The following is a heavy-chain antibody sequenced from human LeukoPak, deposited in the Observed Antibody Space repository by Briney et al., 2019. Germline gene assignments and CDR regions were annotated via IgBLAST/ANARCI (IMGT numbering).Heavy chain of an antibody. J-gene: IGHJ4*02. V-gene: IGHV3-23*01. CDR2: ISGSGGST. CDR1: GFTFSSYA. D-gene: IGHD3-22*01. Sequence: GGSLRLSCAASGFTFSSYAMSWVRQAPGKGLEWVSAISGSGGSTYYADSVKGRFTISRDNSKNTLYLQMNSLRAEDTAVYYCAKDSYYDSSGYSLDYWGQGTLVTVSS. CDR3: AKDSYYDSSGYSLDY.